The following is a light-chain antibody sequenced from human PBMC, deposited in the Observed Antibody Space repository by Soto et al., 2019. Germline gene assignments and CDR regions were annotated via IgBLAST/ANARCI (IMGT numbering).Light chain of an antibody. V-gene: IGKV1-33*01. J-gene: IGKJ4*01. CDR3: QQYDDPFT. CDR2: DAS. Sequence: DTQMPQSPSSLSASVGDTVTITCQASRDIADSLNWYQQRAGQAPKLLIYDASNLQSGVPARFSGSGTGRSFILTINSLQPEDFATYDRQQYDDPFTFGGGTKGEIK. CDR1: RDIADS.